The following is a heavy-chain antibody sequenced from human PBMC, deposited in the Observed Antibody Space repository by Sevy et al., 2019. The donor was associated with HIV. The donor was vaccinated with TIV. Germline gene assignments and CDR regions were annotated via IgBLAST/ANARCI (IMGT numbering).Heavy chain of an antibody. V-gene: IGHV4-39*01. CDR1: GGSINTIAYY. J-gene: IGHJ3*01. CDR3: TAIYYCGRLLFHDFAWVSHRYRDAFDL. Sequence: SETLSLTCTVSGGSINTIAYYWGWVRQPPGKGLEWIGSISYSGSSYYNPSLKSRVTISVDTSKYQFSLNLTSVTAADTGTAADTAIYYCGRLLFHDFAWVSHRYRDAFDLWGQGTLVTVSS. CDR2: ISYSGSS. D-gene: IGHD3-16*02.